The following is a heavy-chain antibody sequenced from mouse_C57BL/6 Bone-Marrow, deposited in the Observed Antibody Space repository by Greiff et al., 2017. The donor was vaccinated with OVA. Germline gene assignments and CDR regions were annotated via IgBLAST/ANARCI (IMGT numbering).Heavy chain of an antibody. D-gene: IGHD2-3*01. Sequence: EVKLLESGGGLVKPGGSLKLSCAASGFTFSSYAMSWVRQTPEKRLEWVATISDGGSYTYYPDNVKGRFTISRDNAKNNLYLQMSHLKSEDTAMYYCARGGYYSWFAYWGQGTLVTVSA. CDR3: ARGGYYSWFAY. CDR1: GFTFSSYA. J-gene: IGHJ3*01. V-gene: IGHV5-4*03. CDR2: ISDGGSYT.